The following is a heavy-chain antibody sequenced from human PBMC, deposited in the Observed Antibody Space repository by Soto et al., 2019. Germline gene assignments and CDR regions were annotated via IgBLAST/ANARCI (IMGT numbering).Heavy chain of an antibody. D-gene: IGHD3-22*01. Sequence: SETLPHTCTVSGGSISSSSYYWGWIRQPPGEGLEWIGNVYYGGSTYYNPSLKSRVTISVETSKSQFSLKLSSVTAADTAVYYCAGGDYYHSSGYYFYYYTMDVWGQGTTVTVSS. V-gene: IGHV4-39*01. CDR1: GGSISSSSYY. J-gene: IGHJ6*02. CDR2: VYYGGST. CDR3: AGGDYYHSSGYYFYYYTMDV.